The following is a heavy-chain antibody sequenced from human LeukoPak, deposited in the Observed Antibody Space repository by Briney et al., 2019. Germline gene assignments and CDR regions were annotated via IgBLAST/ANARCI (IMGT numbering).Heavy chain of an antibody. J-gene: IGHJ6*02. CDR2: IYNSGYT. D-gene: IGHD5-12*01. CDR3: ARDGVATTYYYYYGMDV. CDR1: GGSISSGGYY. V-gene: IGHV4-30-4*01. Sequence: SETLSLTCTVSGGSISSGGYYWSWIRQPPGRGLEWIGYIYNSGYTYYNPSLKSRVTISVDTSKNQFSLKLTSVTAADSAVYYCARDGVATTYYYYYGMDVWGQGTTVTVSS.